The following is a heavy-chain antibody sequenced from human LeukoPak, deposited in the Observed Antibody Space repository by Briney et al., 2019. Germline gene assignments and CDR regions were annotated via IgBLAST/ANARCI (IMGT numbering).Heavy chain of an antibody. Sequence: QPGGSLRLSCAASGFTFSSYWMSWVRQAPGKGLEWVANIKQDGSEKYYVDSVKGRFTISRDNAKNSLYLQMNSLRAEDTAVYYCARDKVGATTTFDYWGQGTLVTVSS. CDR2: IKQDGSEK. CDR1: GFTFSSYW. D-gene: IGHD1-26*01. V-gene: IGHV3-7*01. J-gene: IGHJ4*02. CDR3: ARDKVGATTTFDY.